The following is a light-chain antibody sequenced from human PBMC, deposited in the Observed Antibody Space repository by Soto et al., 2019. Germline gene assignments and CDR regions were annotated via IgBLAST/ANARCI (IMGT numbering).Light chain of an antibody. CDR2: GAT. CDR3: QQYDTSPT. CDR1: QSISSNY. Sequence: EIVLTQSPGTLSLSPGERATLSCRASQSISSNYLAWYQQKSGQAPRVLIYGATTRATGIPDRFSGSGSGTDFSLTVSRLEPEDFAMYYCQQYDTSPTFGQGTKVDIK. J-gene: IGKJ1*01. V-gene: IGKV3-20*01.